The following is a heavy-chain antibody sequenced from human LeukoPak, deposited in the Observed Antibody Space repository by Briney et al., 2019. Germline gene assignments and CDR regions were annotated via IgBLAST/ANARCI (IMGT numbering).Heavy chain of an antibody. D-gene: IGHD3-10*01. CDR1: GFTLSNYA. Sequence: GGSLRLSCAASGFTLSNYAMTWVRQAPGKGLEWVSSITGSGALTYYADSVKGRFTISKDSAMDTLFLQMNSLRADDTAVYYCAKDRVDGSGSQFDSWGQGSLVTVSS. V-gene: IGHV3-23*01. CDR3: AKDRVDGSGSQFDS. J-gene: IGHJ4*02. CDR2: ITGSGALT.